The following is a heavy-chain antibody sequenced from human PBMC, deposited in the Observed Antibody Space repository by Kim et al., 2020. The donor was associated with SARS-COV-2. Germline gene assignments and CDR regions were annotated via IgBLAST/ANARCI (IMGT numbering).Heavy chain of an antibody. CDR3: ARDLGSGSYNWFDP. V-gene: IGHV1-69*13. J-gene: IGHJ5*02. CDR1: GGTFSSYA. D-gene: IGHD3-10*01. CDR2: IIPIFGTA. Sequence: SVKVSCKASGGTFSSYAISWVRQAPGQGLEWMGGIIPIFGTANYAQKFQGRVTITADESTSTAYMELSSLRSEDTAVYYCARDLGSGSYNWFDPWGQGTLVTVSS.